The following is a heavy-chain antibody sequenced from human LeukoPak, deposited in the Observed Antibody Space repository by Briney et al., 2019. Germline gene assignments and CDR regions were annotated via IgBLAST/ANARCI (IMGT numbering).Heavy chain of an antibody. Sequence: PSETLSLTCTFSGGSISEYYWSWIRQPPGKGLEWIGYIYYSGSTNYNPSLKSRVTISVDTSKNQFSLKLSSETAADTAVYYCASLGGDYYDRGYYFDYWGQGTLVTVSS. D-gene: IGHD3-22*01. CDR1: GGSISEYY. J-gene: IGHJ4*02. V-gene: IGHV4-59*01. CDR2: IYYSGST. CDR3: ASLGGDYYDRGYYFDY.